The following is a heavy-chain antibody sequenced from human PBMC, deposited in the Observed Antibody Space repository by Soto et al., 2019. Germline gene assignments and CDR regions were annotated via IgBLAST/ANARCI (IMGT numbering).Heavy chain of an antibody. CDR1: GFTFSSYG. Sequence: PGGSLRLSCAASGFTFSSYGMHWVRQAPGKGLEWVAVISYDGSNKYYADSVKGRFTISRDNSKNTLYLQMNSLRAEDTAVYYCAKDKDGDYRLFDYWGQGTLVTVSS. J-gene: IGHJ4*02. V-gene: IGHV3-30*18. CDR2: ISYDGSNK. D-gene: IGHD4-17*01. CDR3: AKDKDGDYRLFDY.